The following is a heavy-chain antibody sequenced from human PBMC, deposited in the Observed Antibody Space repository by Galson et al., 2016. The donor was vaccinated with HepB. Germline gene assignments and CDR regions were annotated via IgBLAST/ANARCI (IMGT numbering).Heavy chain of an antibody. V-gene: IGHV1-18*01. Sequence: SVKVSCKASGYTFTSWVRQAPGQGLEWMGWVSAYNGNTNYAQKFQDRVIMSTDTSTTTAYLELRSLTSDDTAIYYCARGHWNTDYYEGMDVWGQGTTVTVSS. CDR3: ARGHWNTDYYEGMDV. J-gene: IGHJ6*02. D-gene: IGHD1-1*01. CDR2: VSAYNGNT. CDR1: GYTFTS.